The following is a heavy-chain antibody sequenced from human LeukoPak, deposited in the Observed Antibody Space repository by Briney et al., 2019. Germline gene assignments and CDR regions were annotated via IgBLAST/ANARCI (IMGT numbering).Heavy chain of an antibody. J-gene: IGHJ4*02. CDR3: AREVIDYVDIVTTTYFDY. CDR2: IYSSGSS. Sequence: SETLSLTCTVSGGSISGYFWSWIRQPPGKGLEWIGYIYSSGSSNYNPSLKSRVILSVDTSKNQFSLKLSSVTAADTAVYYCAREVIDYVDIVTTTYFDYWGQGTLVTVSS. V-gene: IGHV4-59*01. CDR1: GGSISGYF. D-gene: IGHD5-12*01.